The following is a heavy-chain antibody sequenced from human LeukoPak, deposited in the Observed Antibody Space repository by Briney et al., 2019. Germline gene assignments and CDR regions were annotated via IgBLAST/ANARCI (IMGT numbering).Heavy chain of an antibody. CDR3: ARELVTTIGPQH. V-gene: IGHV3-30*03. J-gene: IGHJ1*01. D-gene: IGHD4-17*01. CDR1: GFTFSSYG. Sequence: GGSLRLSCAASGFTFSSYGMHWVRQAPGKGLEWVAVISYDGSNKYYADSVKGRFTISRDNSKNTLYLQMNSLRAEDTAVYYCARELVTTIGPQHWGQGTLVTVSS. CDR2: ISYDGSNK.